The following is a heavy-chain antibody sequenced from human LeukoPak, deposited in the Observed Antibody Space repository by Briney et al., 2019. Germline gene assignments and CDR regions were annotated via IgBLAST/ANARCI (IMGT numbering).Heavy chain of an antibody. CDR3: ARDKWFGEFTDAFDI. CDR2: ISAYNGNT. Sequence: ASVKVSCKASGYTFTNYGISWVRQAPGQGLEWMGWISAYNGNTNYAQKLQGRVTMTTDTSTNTAYMELRSLRSDDTAVYYCARDKWFGEFTDAFDIWGQGTMVTVSS. V-gene: IGHV1-18*01. J-gene: IGHJ3*02. CDR1: GYTFTNYG. D-gene: IGHD3-10*01.